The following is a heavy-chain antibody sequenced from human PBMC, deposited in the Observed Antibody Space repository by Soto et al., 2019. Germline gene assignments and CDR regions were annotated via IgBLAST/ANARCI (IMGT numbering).Heavy chain of an antibody. Sequence: GGSLSLSCAASGFPFISYGMSWVRQAPGQGLEWVSAISGSGGSTYYADSVKGRFTISRDNSKNTLYLQMNSLRAEDTAVYYCAHLAVAGTPPALDIWGQGTMVTVSS. D-gene: IGHD6-19*01. V-gene: IGHV3-23*01. CDR1: GFPFISYG. CDR2: ISGSGGST. J-gene: IGHJ3*02. CDR3: AHLAVAGTPPALDI.